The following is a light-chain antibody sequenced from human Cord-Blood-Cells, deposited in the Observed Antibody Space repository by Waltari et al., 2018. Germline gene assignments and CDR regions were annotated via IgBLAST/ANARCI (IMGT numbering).Light chain of an antibody. CDR1: NIGSKS. CDR3: QVWDSSSDHPV. Sequence: SYVLTQPPSVSVAPGKTARITCGGNNIGSKSVHWYQQKPGQPPVLVVYEDSDRPSGFPERFSGSNSGNTATLTISRVEAGDEADYYCQVWDSSSDHPVFGGGTKLTVL. CDR2: EDS. J-gene: IGLJ2*01. V-gene: IGLV3-21*03.